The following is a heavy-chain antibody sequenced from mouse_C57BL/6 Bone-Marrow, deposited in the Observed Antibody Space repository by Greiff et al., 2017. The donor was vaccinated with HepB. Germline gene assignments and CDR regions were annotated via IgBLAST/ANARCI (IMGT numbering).Heavy chain of an antibody. Sequence: VQLQQPGAELVKPGASVKMSCKASGYTFTSYWITWVKQRPGQGLEWIGDIYPGSGSTNYNEKFKNKATLTVDTSSSTAYMQLSNLTSEDSAVYYCARSATTVVATYAMDYWGQGTSVTVSS. J-gene: IGHJ4*01. CDR1: GYTFTSYW. D-gene: IGHD1-1*01. CDR3: ARSATTVVATYAMDY. CDR2: IYPGSGST. V-gene: IGHV1-55*01.